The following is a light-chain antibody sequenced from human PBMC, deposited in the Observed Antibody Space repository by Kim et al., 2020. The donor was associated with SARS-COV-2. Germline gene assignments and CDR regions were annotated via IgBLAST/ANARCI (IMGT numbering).Light chain of an antibody. Sequence: QSVLTQPPSVSGAPGQRVAIPCTGTSSNIGAGYDVHWYQQLPGTAPKLLIYSNTNRPSGVPDRFSASMSGSSASLTITGLQAEDEAVYYCQSSDGTMRCWVFGGGTRLT. CDR2: SNT. V-gene: IGLV1-40*01. J-gene: IGLJ3*02. CDR3: QSSDGTMRCWV. CDR1: SSNIGAGYD.